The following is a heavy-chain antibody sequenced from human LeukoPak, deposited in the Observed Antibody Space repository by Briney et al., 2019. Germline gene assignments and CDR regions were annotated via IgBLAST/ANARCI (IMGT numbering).Heavy chain of an antibody. D-gene: IGHD1-1*01. CDR2: INWNGGST. V-gene: IGHV3-20*04. J-gene: IGHJ4*02. CDR3: ARCTTGRTFGSLREIKRSREIDY. CDR1: GFTFDDYG. Sequence: GGSLRLSCAASGFTFDDYGMSWVRQAPGKGLEWVSGINWNGGSTGYAGSVKGRFTISRDNAKNSLYLQMNSLRVEDTAVYYCARCTTGRTFGSLREIKRSREIDYWGQGTLVTVSS.